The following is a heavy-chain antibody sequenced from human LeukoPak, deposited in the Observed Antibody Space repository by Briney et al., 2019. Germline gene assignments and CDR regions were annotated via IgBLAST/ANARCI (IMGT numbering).Heavy chain of an antibody. V-gene: IGHV1-69*04. CDR1: GGTFSSYA. D-gene: IGHD2-2*01. Sequence: SVKVSCKASGGTFSSYAISWVRQAPGQGLEWMGRIIPILGIANYAQKFQGRVTITADKSTSTAYMELSSLRSEDTAVYYCARDVRCSSTSCLGYYFDYWGQGTLVTVSS. CDR2: IIPILGIA. J-gene: IGHJ4*02. CDR3: ARDVRCSSTSCLGYYFDY.